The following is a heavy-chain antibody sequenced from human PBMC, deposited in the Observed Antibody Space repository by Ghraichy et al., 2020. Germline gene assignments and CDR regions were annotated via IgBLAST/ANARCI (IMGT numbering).Heavy chain of an antibody. CDR1: GFTFSSYA. V-gene: IGHV3-23*01. D-gene: IGHD5-18*01. CDR2: IRGSGGGT. Sequence: GRSLRLSCAASGFTFSSYAMSWVRQAPGKGLEWVSTIRGSGGGTYYADSVKGRFTISRDNSKNTLHLQMNSLRVEDTAVYYCADNFAGYTYGYFDYWGQGTLVTVSS. J-gene: IGHJ4*02. CDR3: ADNFAGYTYGYFDY.